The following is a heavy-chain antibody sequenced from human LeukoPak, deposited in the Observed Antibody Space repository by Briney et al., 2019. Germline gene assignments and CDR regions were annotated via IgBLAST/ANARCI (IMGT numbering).Heavy chain of an antibody. V-gene: IGHV3-9*01. CDR1: GFTFDDYA. J-gene: IGHJ3*02. Sequence: GRSLRLSCAASGFTFDDYAMHWVRQAPGKGLEWVSGISWNSGSIGYADSVKGRFTISRDNAKNSLYLQMNSLRAVDTALYYCAKVGSSSWVHDAFDIWGQGTMVTVSS. D-gene: IGHD6-13*01. CDR3: AKVGSSSWVHDAFDI. CDR2: ISWNSGSI.